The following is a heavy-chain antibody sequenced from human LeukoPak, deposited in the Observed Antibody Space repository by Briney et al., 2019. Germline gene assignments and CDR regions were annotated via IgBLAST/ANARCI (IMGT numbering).Heavy chain of an antibody. Sequence: SETLSLTCAVYDGLFRDYYWSWIRQPPGKGLEWIAEINHSGSNNYNPTLKSRVTLSVDWSKNQFSLKVSSVTAADTAVYYCASYHIPDTGMIRAGGAGYWGQGTLVTVSS. CDR2: INHSGSN. V-gene: IGHV4-34*01. CDR1: DGLFRDYY. D-gene: IGHD5-18*01. J-gene: IGHJ4*02. CDR3: ASYHIPDTGMIRAGGAGY.